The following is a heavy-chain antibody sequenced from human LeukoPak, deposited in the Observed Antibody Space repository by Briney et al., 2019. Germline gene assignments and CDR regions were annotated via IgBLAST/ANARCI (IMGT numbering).Heavy chain of an antibody. CDR1: GDSFSSNSAA. D-gene: IGHD3-3*01. J-gene: IGHJ6*02. V-gene: IGHV6-1*01. CDR2: TYYRSKWYN. Sequence: SQTLSLTCAISGDSFSSNSAAWNWLRQSPSRGLEWLGRTYYRSKWYNDYAVSVKSRITINPDTSKNQFSLQLNSVTPEDTAVYYCARGDDLAMTTPPYYYGMDVWGQGTTVTVSS. CDR3: ARGDDLAMTTPPYYYGMDV.